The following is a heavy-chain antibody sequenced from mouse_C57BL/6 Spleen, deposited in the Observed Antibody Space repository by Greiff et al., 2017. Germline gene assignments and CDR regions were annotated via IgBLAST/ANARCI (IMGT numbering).Heavy chain of an antibody. J-gene: IGHJ3*01. Sequence: EVHLVESGPELVKPGASVKISCKASGYSFTDYNMNWVKQSNGKSLEWIGVINPNYGTTSYNQKFKGKATLTVDQSSSTAYMQLNSLTSEDSAVYYCARSTMVQAWFAYWGQGTLVTVSA. CDR3: ARSTMVQAWFAY. V-gene: IGHV1-39*01. CDR1: GYSFTDYN. CDR2: INPNYGTT. D-gene: IGHD2-2*01.